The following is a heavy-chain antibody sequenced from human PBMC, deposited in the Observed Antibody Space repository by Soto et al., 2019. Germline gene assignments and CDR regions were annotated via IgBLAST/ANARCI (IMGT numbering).Heavy chain of an antibody. Sequence: QVQLQESGPGLVKPSETLSLTCTVSGGSISSYYWSWIRQPPGKGLEWIGYIYYSGSTNYNPSLKSRVTISVDTSKNQFSLKLSSVTAADTAVYYCARFQLLYGDTKIYYGMDVWGQGTTVTVSS. V-gene: IGHV4-59*01. J-gene: IGHJ6*02. D-gene: IGHD2-2*02. CDR2: IYYSGST. CDR1: GGSISSYY. CDR3: ARFQLLYGDTKIYYGMDV.